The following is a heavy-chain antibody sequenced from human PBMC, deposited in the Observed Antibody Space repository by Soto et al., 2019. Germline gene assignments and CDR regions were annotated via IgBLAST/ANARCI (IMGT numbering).Heavy chain of an antibody. CDR3: ARDKAVVVVAATQGHWFDP. V-gene: IGHV1-69*13. CDR1: GGTFSSYA. CDR2: IIPIFGTA. Sequence: SVKVSCKASGGTFSSYAISWVRQAPGQGLEWMGGIIPIFGTANYAQKFQGRVTITADESTSTAYMELSSLRSEDTAVYYCARDKAVVVVAATQGHWFDPWGQGTLVTVSS. J-gene: IGHJ5*02. D-gene: IGHD2-15*01.